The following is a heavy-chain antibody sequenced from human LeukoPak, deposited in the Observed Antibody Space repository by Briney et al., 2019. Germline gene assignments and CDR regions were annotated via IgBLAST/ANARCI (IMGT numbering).Heavy chain of an antibody. V-gene: IGHV4-61*05. CDR2: IYYSGST. Sequence: SKTLSLTCTVSGGSISSSSYYWGWIRQPPGKGLEWIGYIYYSGSTNYNPSLKSRVTISVDTSKNQFSLKLSSVTAADTAVYYCARDGKYYDILTGYYFFDYWGQGTLVTVSS. D-gene: IGHD3-9*01. J-gene: IGHJ4*02. CDR1: GGSISSSSYY. CDR3: ARDGKYYDILTGYYFFDY.